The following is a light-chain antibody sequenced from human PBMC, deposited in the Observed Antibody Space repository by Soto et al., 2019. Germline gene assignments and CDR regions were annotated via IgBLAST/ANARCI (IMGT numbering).Light chain of an antibody. CDR1: QSVSSK. CDR2: GAS. V-gene: IGKV3-15*01. Sequence: EIVMPQSPATLSVSPGAGATLSCRASQSVSSKLAWYQQKPGQAPRLLIYGASTRATGIPARFSGSGSGTEFSLIISSLQCEDSAVYYCQQYNSGLCTCGQGTKVEIK. J-gene: IGKJ1*01. CDR3: QQYNSGLCT.